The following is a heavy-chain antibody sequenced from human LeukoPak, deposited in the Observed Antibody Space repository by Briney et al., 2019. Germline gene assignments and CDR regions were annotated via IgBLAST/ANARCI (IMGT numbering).Heavy chain of an antibody. CDR1: GFTFSSYA. V-gene: IGHV3-23*01. D-gene: IGHD5-18*01. Sequence: PGGSLRLSCAASGFTFSSYAMSWVRQAPGKGLEWASAISGSGGSTYYADSVKGRFTISRDNSKNTLYLQMNSLRAEDTAVYYCAKDQGYSYGTDYWGQGTLVTVSS. J-gene: IGHJ4*02. CDR3: AKDQGYSYGTDY. CDR2: ISGSGGST.